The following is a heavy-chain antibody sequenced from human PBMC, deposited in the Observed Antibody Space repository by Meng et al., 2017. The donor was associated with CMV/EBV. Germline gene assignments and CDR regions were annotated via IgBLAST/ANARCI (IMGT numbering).Heavy chain of an antibody. CDR1: GGTFSSYT. CDR2: ISAYNGNT. Sequence: ASVKVSCKASGGTFSSYTISWVRQAPGQGLEWMGWISAYNGNTNYAQKLQGRVTMTTDTSTSTAYMELRSLRSDDTAVYYCARDESWEDFGVVIPLGYWGQGTLVTVPS. J-gene: IGHJ4*02. CDR3: ARDESWEDFGVVIPLGY. D-gene: IGHD3-3*01. V-gene: IGHV1-18*01.